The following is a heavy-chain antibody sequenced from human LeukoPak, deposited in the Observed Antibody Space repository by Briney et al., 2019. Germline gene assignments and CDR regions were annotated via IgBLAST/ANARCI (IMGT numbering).Heavy chain of an antibody. CDR2: INPDGSTT. Sequence: PGGSLRLSCAASGFTFSDYWLHWVRQAPGKGLVWVSIINPDGSTTSYADSVKGRFTISRDNSKNTLYLQMNSLRAEDTAVYYCAKITMIVVVITDAFDIWGQGTMVTVSS. CDR3: AKITMIVVVITDAFDI. CDR1: GFTFSDYW. D-gene: IGHD3-22*01. J-gene: IGHJ3*02. V-gene: IGHV3-74*01.